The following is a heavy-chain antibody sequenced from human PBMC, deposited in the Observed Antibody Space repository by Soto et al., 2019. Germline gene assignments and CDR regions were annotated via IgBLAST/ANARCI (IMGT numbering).Heavy chain of an antibody. D-gene: IGHD3-3*01. Sequence: VASVKVSCKASGYTFTSYGIGWVRQVPGQGLEWMGWISAYNGNTNYAQKLQGRVTMTTDTSTSTAYMELRSLRSDDTAVYYCARDYYDFWSGYAAFDYWGQGTLVTVSS. J-gene: IGHJ4*02. CDR2: ISAYNGNT. CDR3: ARDYYDFWSGYAAFDY. CDR1: GYTFTSYG. V-gene: IGHV1-18*01.